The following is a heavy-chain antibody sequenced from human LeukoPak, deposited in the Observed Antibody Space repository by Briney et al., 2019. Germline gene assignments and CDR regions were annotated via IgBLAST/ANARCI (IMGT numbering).Heavy chain of an antibody. V-gene: IGHV3-74*01. J-gene: IGHJ4*02. CDR1: GFDFSSNW. CDR2: IKGNGIST. CDR3: AKDHYWSIDY. D-gene: IGHD3-3*01. Sequence: GGSLRLSCAASGFDFSSNWMHWVRHAPGQGLVWVSRIKGNGISTNYADSVKGRFTISRDIAKNTLYLQMNSLRAEDTGVYYCAKDHYWSIDYWGRGTLVTVSS.